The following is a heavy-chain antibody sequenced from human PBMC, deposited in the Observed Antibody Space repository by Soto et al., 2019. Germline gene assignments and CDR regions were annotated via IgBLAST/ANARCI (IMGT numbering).Heavy chain of an antibody. CDR1: GGYISSSNL. Sequence: PSETLSLTCAVSGGYISSSNLWSWVRQPPEKGLEWIGYIYYSGSTNYNPSLKSRVTISVDTSKNQFSLKLSSVTAADTAVYYCARGGDIVVVPAAIETPEQYYFDYWGQGTLVTVSS. CDR2: IYYSGST. V-gene: IGHV4-4*02. J-gene: IGHJ4*02. CDR3: ARGGDIVVVPAAIETPEQYYFDY. D-gene: IGHD2-2*01.